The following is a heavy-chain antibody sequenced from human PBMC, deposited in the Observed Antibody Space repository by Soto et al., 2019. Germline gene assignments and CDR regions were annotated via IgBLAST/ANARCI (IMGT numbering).Heavy chain of an antibody. D-gene: IGHD6-13*01. CDR3: ARVRQQLTANDAFDI. CDR2: ISSSSSYI. V-gene: IGHV3-21*01. Sequence: GGSLRLSCAASGFTFSSYSMNWVRQAPGKGLEWVSSISSSSSYIYYADSLEGRFTISRENAKYSLYLQMNSLRAEDTAVYYWARVRQQLTANDAFDIWGQGTMVTVSS. CDR1: GFTFSSYS. J-gene: IGHJ3*02.